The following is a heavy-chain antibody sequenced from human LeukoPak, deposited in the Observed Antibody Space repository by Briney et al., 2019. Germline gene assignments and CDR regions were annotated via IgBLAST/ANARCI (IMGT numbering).Heavy chain of an antibody. D-gene: IGHD3-3*01. J-gene: IGHJ5*02. V-gene: IGHV3-7*01. Sequence: GGSLRLSCTGPGFTFSDYWMTWAGQAPGKGLEWVANLRPDGRDKYYVDSAKGRFTISRDNAKKLLYLQMNTLRAEDTAVYYCARDAYDDASESWGQGTLVTVSS. CDR3: ARDAYDDASES. CDR2: LRPDGRDK. CDR1: GFTFSDYW.